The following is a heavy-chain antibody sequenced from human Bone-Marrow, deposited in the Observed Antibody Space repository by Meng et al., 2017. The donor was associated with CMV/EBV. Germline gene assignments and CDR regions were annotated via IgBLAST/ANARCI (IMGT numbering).Heavy chain of an antibody. CDR3: SRDYCGGDCYSLGH. V-gene: IGHV4-59*01. CDR1: GVSISSYY. D-gene: IGHD2-21*01. CDR2: IYYRGNT. Sequence: SETLSLTCTVSGVSISSYYWTWIRQPPGKGLEWIGDIYYRGNTNYNPSLRSRVTMSVDTSSNQFSLTLSSVTAADTAVYYCSRDYCGGDCYSLGHWGQGSLVTVSS. J-gene: IGHJ1*01.